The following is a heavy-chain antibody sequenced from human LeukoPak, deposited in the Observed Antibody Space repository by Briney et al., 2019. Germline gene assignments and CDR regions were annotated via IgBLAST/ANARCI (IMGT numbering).Heavy chain of an antibody. CDR2: IKQDGSEK. CDR3: ARDSWGSGWPRPLGY. CDR1: GFTFSSYG. J-gene: IGHJ4*02. D-gene: IGHD6-19*01. V-gene: IGHV3-7*01. Sequence: GGSLRLSCAASGFTFSSYGMHWVRQAPGKGLEWVANIKQDGSEKCYVDSVKGRFTISRDNAKNSLYLQMNSLRAEDTAVYYCARDSWGSGWPRPLGYWGQGTLVTVSS.